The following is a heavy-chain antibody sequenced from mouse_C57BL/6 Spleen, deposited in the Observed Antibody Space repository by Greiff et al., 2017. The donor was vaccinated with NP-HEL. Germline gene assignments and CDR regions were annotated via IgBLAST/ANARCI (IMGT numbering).Heavy chain of an antibody. J-gene: IGHJ3*01. V-gene: IGHV1-69*01. CDR1: GYTFTSYW. Sequence: VQLQQPGAELVMPGASVKLSCKASGYTFTSYWMHWVKQRPGQGLEWIGEIDPSDSYTNYNQKFKGKSTLTVDKSSSTAYMQLSSLTSEDSAVYYCARYDGYWGFAYWGQGTLVTVSA. D-gene: IGHD2-3*01. CDR2: IDPSDSYT. CDR3: ARYDGYWGFAY.